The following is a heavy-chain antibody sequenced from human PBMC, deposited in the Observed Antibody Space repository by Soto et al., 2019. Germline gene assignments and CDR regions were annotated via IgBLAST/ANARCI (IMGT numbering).Heavy chain of an antibody. V-gene: IGHV4-34*01. J-gene: IGHJ4*02. CDR3: ARGGYCTNSVCYTDRFNY. CDR1: GGSFSGYY. Sequence: SETLSLTCAVYGGSFSGYYWSWIRQPPGKGLEWIGEINHSGSTNYNPSLKSRVTISVDTSKNQFSLKLSSVTAADTAVYYCARGGYCTNSVCYTDRFNYWGQGTLVTVSS. D-gene: IGHD2-8*01. CDR2: INHSGST.